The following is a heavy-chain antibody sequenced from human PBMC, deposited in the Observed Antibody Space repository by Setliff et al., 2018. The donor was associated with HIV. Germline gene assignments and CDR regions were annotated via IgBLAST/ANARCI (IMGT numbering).Heavy chain of an antibody. CDR1: GVNLSRYG. V-gene: IGHV3-30*18. CDR3: AKQGRGYSGYDSYFDP. J-gene: IGHJ4*02. Sequence: GGSLRLPCAASGVNLSRYGMHWVRQAPGKGLEWVAFISYDGSKKYDAHSVKGRFRISRDKSKNTLYREMNSLRAEDTAIYYCAKQGRGYSGYDSYFDPWGQGTLVTVSS. CDR2: ISYDGSKK. D-gene: IGHD5-12*01.